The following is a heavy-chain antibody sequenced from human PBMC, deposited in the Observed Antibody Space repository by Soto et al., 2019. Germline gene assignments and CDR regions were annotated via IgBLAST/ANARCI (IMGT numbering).Heavy chain of an antibody. CDR3: ANYYSYGSRYYYGMDV. CDR2: ISYDGSNK. V-gene: IGHV3-30*18. Sequence: GGSLRLSCAASGFTFSSYGMHWVRQAPGKGLEWVAVISYDGSNKYYADSVKGRFTISRDNSKNTLYLQMNSLRAEDTAVYYCANYYSYGSRYYYGMDVWGQGTTVTVSS. D-gene: IGHD5-18*01. CDR1: GFTFSSYG. J-gene: IGHJ6*02.